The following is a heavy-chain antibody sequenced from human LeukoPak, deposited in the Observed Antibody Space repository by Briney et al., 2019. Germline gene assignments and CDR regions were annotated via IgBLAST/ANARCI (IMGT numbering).Heavy chain of an antibody. CDR1: GYTFTSYG. Sequence: ASVKVSCKASGYTFTSYGISWVRQAPGQGLEWMGWISAYNGNTNYAQKLQGRVTMTTDTSTSTAYMELRSLRSDGTAVYYCARDQPSDYYDSSGYDYWGQGTLVTVSS. CDR3: ARDQPSDYYDSSGYDY. J-gene: IGHJ4*02. V-gene: IGHV1-18*01. CDR2: ISAYNGNT. D-gene: IGHD3-22*01.